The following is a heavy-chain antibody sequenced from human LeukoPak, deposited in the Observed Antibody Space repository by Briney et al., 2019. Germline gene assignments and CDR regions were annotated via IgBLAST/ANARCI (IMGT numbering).Heavy chain of an antibody. CDR2: ISAYNGNT. D-gene: IGHD2-15*01. CDR1: GYTFTDFG. J-gene: IGHJ4*02. Sequence: GASVKVSCKASGYTFTDFGVSWVRQAPGQGLEWMGWISAYNGNTNYVQKFQGRVTMTTDISTSTAYMELRSLRSDDTAVYYCARDWDGSCDYWGQGTLVTVSS. V-gene: IGHV1-18*01. CDR3: ARDWDGSCDY.